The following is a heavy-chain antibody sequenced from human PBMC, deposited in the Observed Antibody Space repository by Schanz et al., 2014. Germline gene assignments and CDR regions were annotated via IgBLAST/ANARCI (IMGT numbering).Heavy chain of an antibody. CDR3: VRVSFADPRLYRGMDRDIDY. CDR2: ISDSGDTA. CDR1: GFTFTNYA. V-gene: IGHV3-23*01. J-gene: IGHJ4*02. D-gene: IGHD5-18*01. Sequence: DVQLLESGGGLVQPGGSLRLSCAASGFTFTNYAMSWVRQAPGKGLEWVSLISDSGDTAYYADSVKGRFTISRDNFKSTLYVEMNNLRAEDTAVYYCVRVSFADPRLYRGMDRDIDYWGQGTLVTVSS.